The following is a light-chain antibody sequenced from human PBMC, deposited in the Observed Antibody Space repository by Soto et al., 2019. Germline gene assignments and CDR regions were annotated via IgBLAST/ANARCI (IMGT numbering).Light chain of an antibody. CDR2: DAS. CDR1: QSVSSY. J-gene: IGKJ1*01. CDR3: KQRSNWPRT. V-gene: IGKV3-11*01. Sequence: EIVLTQSPATLSLSPGERATLSCRASQSVSSYLAWYQQKPGQAPRLLIYDASNRATGIPARFSGSGSGTDFTRTISSLEPEDVAVYYCKQRSNWPRTFGQGTKVEIK.